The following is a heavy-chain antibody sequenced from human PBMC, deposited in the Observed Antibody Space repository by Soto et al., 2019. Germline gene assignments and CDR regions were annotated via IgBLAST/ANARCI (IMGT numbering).Heavy chain of an antibody. CDR1: GFDFSDYR. V-gene: IGHV3-30*18. D-gene: IGHD1-1*01. Sequence: QMLLVESGGGVVQPGRSLTLSCAASGFDFSDYRMHWVRQAPGKGLEWVGAISQDGTEKFYGQSTLGRFAISRDNSKTTLFLQMNSLRVEDTAVYFCAKIISRGTGDAFHVWGQGTMVTVSS. J-gene: IGHJ3*01. CDR3: AKIISRGTGDAFHV. CDR2: ISQDGTEK.